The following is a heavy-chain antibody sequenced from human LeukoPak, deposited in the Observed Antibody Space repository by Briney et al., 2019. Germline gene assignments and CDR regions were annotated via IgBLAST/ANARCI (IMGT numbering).Heavy chain of an antibody. V-gene: IGHV3-23*01. CDR2: ISGSGDTT. D-gene: IGHD1-26*01. CDR1: GFTFSSYA. CDR3: AKSRGESRGASNY. Sequence: GGSLRLSCAASGFTFSSYAMNWVRQAPGKGLEWVSFISGSGDTTYYADSVKGRFTIPRDSSKNTLYLQMNSLRAEDTAVYYCAKSRGESRGASNYWGQGTLVTVSS. J-gene: IGHJ4*02.